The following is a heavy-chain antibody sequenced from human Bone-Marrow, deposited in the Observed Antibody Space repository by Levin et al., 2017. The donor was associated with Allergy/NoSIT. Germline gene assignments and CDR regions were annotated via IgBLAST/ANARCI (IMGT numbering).Heavy chain of an antibody. Sequence: GASVKVSCAASGFTFSTYWMTWVRQAPGKGLEWVANIKQDGSEKSYLDSVKGRFTISRDNAKNSLYLQVNSLRAEDTAVYYCARDVSPTFYYDSSFYYDAFDIWGQGTMVTVSS. J-gene: IGHJ3*02. CDR3: ARDVSPTFYYDSSFYYDAFDI. CDR1: GFTFSTYW. V-gene: IGHV3-7*01. D-gene: IGHD3-22*01. CDR2: IKQDGSEK.